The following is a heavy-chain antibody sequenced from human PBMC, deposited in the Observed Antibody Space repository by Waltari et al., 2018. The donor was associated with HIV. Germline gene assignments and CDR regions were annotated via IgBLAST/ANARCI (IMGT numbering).Heavy chain of an antibody. V-gene: IGHV3-23*04. J-gene: IGHJ4*02. Sequence: EVHLAEFGVGLVMRWGSLSIAGVLSGLTGLARTLIWVRQAPGKGLQWVSSIGGNDISTHYADSVRDRFIISRDDSQNTLSLQMDSLTTNDTAVYYCAKEASVSAGPLDSWGQGIVVIVSS. CDR1: GLTGLART. CDR2: IGGNDIST. D-gene: IGHD6-19*01. CDR3: AKEASVSAGPLDS.